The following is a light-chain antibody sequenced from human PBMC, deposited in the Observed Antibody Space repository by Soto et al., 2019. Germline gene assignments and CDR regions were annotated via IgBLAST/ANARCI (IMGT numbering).Light chain of an antibody. Sequence: EIVMTQSPATLSVSPGERATLSCRASQSVSSNLAWYQQKPGQAPRLLIHGASPRATGIPARFSGSGSGTEFTLTISRLQSEDFAVYYCQQYNNGPPWTFGQGTKVEIK. CDR2: GAS. J-gene: IGKJ1*01. CDR1: QSVSSN. CDR3: QQYNNGPPWT. V-gene: IGKV3-15*01.